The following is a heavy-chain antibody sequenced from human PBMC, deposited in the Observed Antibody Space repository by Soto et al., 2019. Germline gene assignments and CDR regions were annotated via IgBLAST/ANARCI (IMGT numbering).Heavy chain of an antibody. CDR1: GGSISSGGYY. CDR2: IYYSGST. D-gene: IGHD2-15*01. CDR3: AREKSAAAAGRCSY. J-gene: IGHJ4*02. Sequence: PSETLSLTCTFSGGSISSGGYYWSWIRQHPGKGLEWIGYIYYSGSTTYNQSLKGRVTISVDTSKSQFSLKLSSVTAADTAVYYCAREKSAAAAGRCSYWGQGTLVTVSS. V-gene: IGHV4-31*03.